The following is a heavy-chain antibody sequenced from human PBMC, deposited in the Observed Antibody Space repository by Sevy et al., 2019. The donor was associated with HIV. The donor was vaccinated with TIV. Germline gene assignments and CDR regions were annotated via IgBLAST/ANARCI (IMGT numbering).Heavy chain of an antibody. CDR1: GFTFSSYS. Sequence: GGSLRLSCVASGFTFSSYSMNWVRQAPGKGLEWVSVIYSGGSTYYADSVKGRFTISRDNSKNTLYLQMNSLRAEDTAVYYCYGSSVEFDYWGQGTLVTVSS. CDR3: YGSSVEFDY. D-gene: IGHD1-26*01. J-gene: IGHJ4*02. CDR2: IYSGGST. V-gene: IGHV3-53*01.